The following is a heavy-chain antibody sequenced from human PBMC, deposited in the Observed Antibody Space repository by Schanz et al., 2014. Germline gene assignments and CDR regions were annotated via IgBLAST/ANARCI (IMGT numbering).Heavy chain of an antibody. CDR1: GFTVSSNY. CDR3: ARDLLVSHYDFWSGNDY. CDR2: TYSGGST. V-gene: IGHV3-66*01. J-gene: IGHJ4*02. Sequence: DVQLVDSGGGLVQPGGSLRLSCAASGFTVSSNYMSWVRQAPGKGLEWVSITYSGGSTYYADSVKGRFTISRDNSKNTLYLQMNSLRADDTAVYYCARDLLVSHYDFWSGNDYWGQGTLVTVSS. D-gene: IGHD3-3*01.